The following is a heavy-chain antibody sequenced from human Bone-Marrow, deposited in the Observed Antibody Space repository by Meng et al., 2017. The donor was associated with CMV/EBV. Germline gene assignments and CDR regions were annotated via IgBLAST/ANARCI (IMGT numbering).Heavy chain of an antibody. CDR3: ATGDKYYYDSSGYVDAFDI. Sequence: VQLVESGAEVKKPGSSVKVSCKASGGTFSSYAISWVRQAPGQGLEWMGGIIPIFGTANYAQKFQGRVTITADESTSTAYMELSSLRSEDTAVYYCATGDKYYYDSSGYVDAFDIWGQGTMVTVSS. CDR2: IIPIFGTA. V-gene: IGHV1-69*12. CDR1: GGTFSSYA. J-gene: IGHJ3*02. D-gene: IGHD3-22*01.